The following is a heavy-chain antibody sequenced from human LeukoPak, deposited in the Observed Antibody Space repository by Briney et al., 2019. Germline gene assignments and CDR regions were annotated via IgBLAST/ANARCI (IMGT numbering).Heavy chain of an antibody. V-gene: IGHV1-46*01. J-gene: IGHJ1*01. Sequence: ASVKVSCKASGYTFTSYYMHWVGQAPGQGLEGMGVINPSGGSTIDAQKFQGRVTMTRDTSTSTVYMELSSLRSGDTAVYYCAAAWELLSLQHWGQGTLVAVSS. D-gene: IGHD1-26*01. CDR3: AAAWELLSLQH. CDR2: INPSGGST. CDR1: GYTFTSYY.